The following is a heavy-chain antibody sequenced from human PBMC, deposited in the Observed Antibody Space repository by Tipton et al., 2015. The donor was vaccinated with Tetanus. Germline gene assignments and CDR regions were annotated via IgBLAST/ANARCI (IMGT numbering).Heavy chain of an antibody. D-gene: IGHD3-9*01. Sequence: SLRLSCAASGFTFSSYAMSWVRQAPGKGLEWVSAISGSGGSTYYADSVKGRFTISRDNSKNTLYLQMNSLRAEDTAVYYCAKPLAPSLDWLFPPDYWGQGTLVTVSS. CDR3: AKPLAPSLDWLFPPDY. CDR2: ISGSGGST. J-gene: IGHJ4*02. V-gene: IGHV3-23*01. CDR1: GFTFSSYA.